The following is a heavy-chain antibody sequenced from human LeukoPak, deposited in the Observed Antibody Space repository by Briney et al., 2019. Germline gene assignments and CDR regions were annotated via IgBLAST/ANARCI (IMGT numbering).Heavy chain of an antibody. V-gene: IGHV4-30-2*01. D-gene: IGHD6-13*01. CDR3: ARVTYSSSWTCFDY. J-gene: IGHJ4*02. CDR1: GGSISSGGYS. CDR2: SYHSGST. Sequence: SQTLSLTCAGSGGSISSGGYSWRWIRQPPGKGLEWIGYSYHSGSTYYNPSLKSRVTISVDRSTNQFSLKLSSVTAADTAVYYCARVTYSSSWTCFDYWGQGTLVTVSS.